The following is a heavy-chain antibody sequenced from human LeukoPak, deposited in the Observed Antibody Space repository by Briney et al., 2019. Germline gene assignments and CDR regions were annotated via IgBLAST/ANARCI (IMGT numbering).Heavy chain of an antibody. Sequence: PGGSLRLSCAASGFTFSSYSMNWVRQAPGKGLEWVSSISSSSSYIYYADSVKGQFTISRDNAKNSLYLQMNSLRAEDTAVYYCARAEGYSSSSYPFDYWGQGTLVTVSS. CDR3: ARAEGYSSSSYPFDY. D-gene: IGHD6-6*01. J-gene: IGHJ4*02. CDR2: ISSSSSYI. V-gene: IGHV3-21*01. CDR1: GFTFSSYS.